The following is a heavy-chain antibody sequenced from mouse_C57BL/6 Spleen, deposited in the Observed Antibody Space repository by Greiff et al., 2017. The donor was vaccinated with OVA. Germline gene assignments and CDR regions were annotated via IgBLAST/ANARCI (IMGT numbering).Heavy chain of an antibody. D-gene: IGHD2-1*01. J-gene: IGHJ3*01. V-gene: IGHV5-4*01. CDR3: AREGIYYGNYGWFAY. CDR2: ISDGGSYT. CDR1: GFTFSSYA. Sequence: EVQGVESGGGLVKPGGSLKLSCAASGFTFSSYAMSWVRQTPEKRLEWVATISDGGSYTYYPDNVKGRFTISRDNAKNNLYLQMSHLKSEDTAMYYCAREGIYYGNYGWFAYWGQGTLVTVSA.